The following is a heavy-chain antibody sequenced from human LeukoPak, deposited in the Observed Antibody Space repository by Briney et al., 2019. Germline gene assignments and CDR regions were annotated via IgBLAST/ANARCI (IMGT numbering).Heavy chain of an antibody. J-gene: IGHJ5*02. V-gene: IGHV4-59*01. Sequence: SETLSLTCTVSGGSIGSYYWSWIRQPPGKGLEWIGYINYSGTTNYNPSLKSRVSISVDTSKNQFSLKLSSVTAADTAVYYCARGTMMVGPWGQGTLVTVSS. CDR3: ARGTMMVGP. CDR1: GGSIGSYY. D-gene: IGHD3-22*01. CDR2: INYSGTT.